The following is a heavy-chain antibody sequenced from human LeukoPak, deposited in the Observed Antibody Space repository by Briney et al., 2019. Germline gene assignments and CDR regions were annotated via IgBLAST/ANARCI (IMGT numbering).Heavy chain of an antibody. Sequence: PSETLSLTCTVFGDSVSSSNYYWAWFRQPPGKGLDWIGSLYYDGRTYYNPSLKSRVTISVDTSKNQFSLKLSSVTAADTAVYYCARGRRGRYCSSTSCYPYFDYWGQGTLVTVSS. V-gene: IGHV4-39*07. D-gene: IGHD2-2*01. CDR3: ARGRRGRYCSSTSCYPYFDY. CDR2: LYYDGRT. J-gene: IGHJ4*02. CDR1: GDSVSSSNYY.